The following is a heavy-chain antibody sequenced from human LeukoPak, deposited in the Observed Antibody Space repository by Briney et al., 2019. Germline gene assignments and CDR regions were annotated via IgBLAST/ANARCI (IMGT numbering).Heavy chain of an antibody. Sequence: GGSLRLSCAASGFTFSSYAMSWVRQAPGKGLEWCSAFIGSGGSTYSADSVKGRFTISRDNSKNTLYLQMNSLRAEDTAVYYCAKALMGDFWSGYHTTREYYFDYWGQGTLVTVSS. D-gene: IGHD3-3*01. J-gene: IGHJ4*02. CDR3: AKALMGDFWSGYHTTREYYFDY. CDR1: GFTFSSYA. V-gene: IGHV3-23*01. CDR2: FIGSGGST.